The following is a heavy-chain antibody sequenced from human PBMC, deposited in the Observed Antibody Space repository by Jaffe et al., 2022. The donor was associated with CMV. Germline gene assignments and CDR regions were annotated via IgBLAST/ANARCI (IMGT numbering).Heavy chain of an antibody. D-gene: IGHD3-3*01. CDR2: ISYDGSNK. CDR3: AKDYDFWAGGYYYYGMDV. Sequence: QVQLVESGGGVVQPGRSLRLSCAASGFTFSSYGMHWVRQAPGKGLEWVAVISYDGSNKYYADSVKGRFTISRDNSKNTLYLQMNSLRAEDTAVYYCAKDYDFWAGGYYYYGMDVWGQGTTVTVSS. CDR1: GFTFSSYG. J-gene: IGHJ6*02. V-gene: IGHV3-30*18.